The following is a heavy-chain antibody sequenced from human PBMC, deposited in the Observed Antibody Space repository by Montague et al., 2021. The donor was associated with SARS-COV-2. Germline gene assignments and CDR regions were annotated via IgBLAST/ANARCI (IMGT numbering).Heavy chain of an antibody. J-gene: IGHJ4*02. CDR1: GFPFSSYW. Sequence: SRSLSLSASGFPFSSYWMSWVRQAPGKGLEWVANIKQDGSEKYYVDSVKGRFTISRDNAKNSLYLQMNSLRAEDTAVYYCARVPSSSWYFDYWGQGTLVTVSS. CDR3: ARVPSSSWYFDY. CDR2: IKQDGSEK. D-gene: IGHD6-13*01. V-gene: IGHV3-7*01.